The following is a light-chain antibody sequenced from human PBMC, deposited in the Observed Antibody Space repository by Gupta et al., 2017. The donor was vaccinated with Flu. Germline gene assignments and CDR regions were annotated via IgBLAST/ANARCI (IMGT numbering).Light chain of an antibody. J-gene: IGLJ2*01. CDR1: ALPKQY. V-gene: IGLV3-25*03. CDR2: KDS. CDR3: QSADSSGTYNVV. Sequence: QTARITCSGDALPKQYAYWYQQKPGQAPVLVRYKDSERPSGIPERFSGSSSRTTVTLTISGVQAEDEADYYCQSADSSGTYNVVFGGGTKLTVL.